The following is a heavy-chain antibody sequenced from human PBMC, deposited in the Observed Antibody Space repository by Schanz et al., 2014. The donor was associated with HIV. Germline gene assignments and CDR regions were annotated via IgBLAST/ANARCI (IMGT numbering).Heavy chain of an antibody. Sequence: QVQLVQSGAEVKKPGASVKVSCKASGYTFSDHYMHWVRQAPGQGLEWMGIINPIDGMTSYAQKLQGRVTLTRETSTSTVYMDLRSLRSEDTAVYYCARAPYTSGWYGVDYWGQGTLVTVSS. CDR2: INPIDGMT. J-gene: IGHJ4*02. CDR3: ARAPYTSGWYGVDY. CDR1: GYTFSDHY. D-gene: IGHD6-19*01. V-gene: IGHV1-46*01.